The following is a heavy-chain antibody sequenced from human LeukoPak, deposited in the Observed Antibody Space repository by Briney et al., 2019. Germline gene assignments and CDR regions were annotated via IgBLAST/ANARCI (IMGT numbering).Heavy chain of an antibody. J-gene: IGHJ4*02. CDR2: ISYDGSNK. D-gene: IGHD3-10*01. CDR3: ARDPQLLWFGEYFGHFDY. CDR1: GFTLSTYA. V-gene: IGHV3-30-3*01. Sequence: GGSLRLSCAASGFTLSTYAMHWVRQAPGKGLEWVAVISYDGSNKYYADSVKGRFTISRDNSKNTLYLQMNSLRVEDTAVYYCARDPQLLWFGEYFGHFDYWGQGTLVTVSS.